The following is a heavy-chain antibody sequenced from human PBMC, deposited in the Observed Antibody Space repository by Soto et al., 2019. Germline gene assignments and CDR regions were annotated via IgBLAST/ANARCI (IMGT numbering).Heavy chain of an antibody. D-gene: IGHD3-10*01. V-gene: IGHV4-39*01. CDR3: ARRSYGSGVDL. CDR2: IYYSGGT. Sequence: QLQLQESGPGLVKPSETLSLTCTVSGGSISSSNHYWGWIRQTPGKGLEWIGNIYYSGGTFYNASLKSRVTISVDTSKNLPSLKVTSVTAADTAVYYCARRSYGSGVDLWGQGTLVTVSS. CDR1: GGSISSSNHY. J-gene: IGHJ5*02.